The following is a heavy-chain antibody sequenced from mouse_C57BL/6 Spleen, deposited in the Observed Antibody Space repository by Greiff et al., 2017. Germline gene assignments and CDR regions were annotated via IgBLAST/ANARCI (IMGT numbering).Heavy chain of an antibody. V-gene: IGHV5-9*01. CDR1: GFTFSSYT. CDR2: ISGGGGNT. D-gene: IGHD2-1*01. CDR3: ASSIYYGNQGFAY. Sequence: EVQLVESGGGLVKPGGSLKLSCAASGFTFSSYTMSWVRQTPEKRLEWVATISGGGGNTYYPDSVKGRFTISRANAKNTLYLQMSSLRSEDTALYYGASSIYYGNQGFAYWGQGTLVTVSA. J-gene: IGHJ3*01.